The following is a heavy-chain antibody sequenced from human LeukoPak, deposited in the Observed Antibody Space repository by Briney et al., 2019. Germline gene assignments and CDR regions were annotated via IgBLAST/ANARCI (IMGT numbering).Heavy chain of an antibody. J-gene: IGHJ5*02. V-gene: IGHV4-39*01. D-gene: IGHD1-26*01. CDR2: IYYSGST. Sequence: PSETLSLTCTVSGGSISSSGYYWGWIRRPPGKGLEWIASIYYSGSTYYNPSLKSRVTISVDTSKNQLSLKLSSLTAADTAVYYCARHEYSGSYYGLSWFDPWGQGTLVTVSS. CDR3: ARHEYSGSYYGLSWFDP. CDR1: GGSISSSGYY.